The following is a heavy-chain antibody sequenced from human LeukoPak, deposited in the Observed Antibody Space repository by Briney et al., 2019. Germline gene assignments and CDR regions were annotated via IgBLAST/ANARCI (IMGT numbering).Heavy chain of an antibody. D-gene: IGHD3-10*01. Sequence: GGSLRLSCAASGFIFSSYEMNWVRQAPGKGLEWVSYISSSGSTIYYADSVKGRFTISRDNAKNSLYLQMNSLRAEDTAVYYCAREVWFGESYGMDVWGQGTTVTVSS. J-gene: IGHJ6*02. CDR1: GFIFSSYE. CDR3: AREVWFGESYGMDV. V-gene: IGHV3-48*03. CDR2: ISSSGSTI.